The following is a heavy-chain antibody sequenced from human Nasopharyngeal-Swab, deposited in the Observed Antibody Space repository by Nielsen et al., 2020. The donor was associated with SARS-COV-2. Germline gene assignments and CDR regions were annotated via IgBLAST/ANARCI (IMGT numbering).Heavy chain of an antibody. CDR3: ARGPVAVVVADNYFDH. CDR1: GYTFTSYY. D-gene: IGHD2-15*01. J-gene: IGHJ4*02. V-gene: IGHV1-46*01. CDR2: INPSGGSA. Sequence: ASVKVSCKASGYTFTSYYLHWVRQAPGQGLEWMGIINPSGGSATYAQKFQRRVTFTRDTSTTTFYMELSSLRSGDTAVYYCARGPVAVVVADNYFDHWGQGTLVTVSS.